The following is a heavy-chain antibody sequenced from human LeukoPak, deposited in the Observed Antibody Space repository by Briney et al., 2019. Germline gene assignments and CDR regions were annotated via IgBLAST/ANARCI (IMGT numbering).Heavy chain of an antibody. CDR2: MWYDGSNK. CDR3: VRDRSARYLDY. J-gene: IGHJ4*02. V-gene: IGHV3-33*01. CDR1: GFTFRNHG. Sequence: PGRSLRLSCAASGFTFRNHGMHWVRQAPDKGLEWVAVMWYDGSNKYYGGSVKGRFTISRDNSKNMLYLQITSLRAEDTAVYFCVRDRSARYLDYWGQGTLVTVSS.